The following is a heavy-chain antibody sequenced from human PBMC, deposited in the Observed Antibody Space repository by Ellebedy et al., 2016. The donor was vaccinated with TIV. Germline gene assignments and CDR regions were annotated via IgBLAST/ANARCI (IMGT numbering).Heavy chain of an antibody. D-gene: IGHD1-26*01. CDR3: TRDRIVGATSYGY. J-gene: IGHJ4*02. Sequence: GESLKISCVASGFPFSGYSMSWVRQARGKGLEWVATIKQDGGEKFYVDSVKGRFTISRDNAKNSLYLQMNSLRAEDTAVYYCTRDRIVGATSYGYWGQGTLVTVSS. CDR1: GFPFSGYS. V-gene: IGHV3-7*01. CDR2: IKQDGGEK.